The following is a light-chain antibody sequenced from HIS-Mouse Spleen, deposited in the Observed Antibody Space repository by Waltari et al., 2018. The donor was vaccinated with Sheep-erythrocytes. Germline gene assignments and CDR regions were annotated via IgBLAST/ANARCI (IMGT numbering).Light chain of an antibody. CDR1: QSVSSSY. CDR3: QQDYNLRT. J-gene: IGKJ1*01. CDR2: GAS. V-gene: IGKV3D-7*01. Sequence: IVMTQSPATLSLSPGERDTLSCMASQSVSSSYLSWYQQKPGQAPRLLIYGASTRATGIPARFSGSGSGTDFTLTISSLQPEDFAVYYCQQDYNLRTFGQGTKVEIK.